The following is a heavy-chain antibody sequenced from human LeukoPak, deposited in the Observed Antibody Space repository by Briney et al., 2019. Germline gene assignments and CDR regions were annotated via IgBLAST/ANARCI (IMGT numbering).Heavy chain of an antibody. D-gene: IGHD3-9*01. V-gene: IGHV3-23*01. CDR3: AKYFGLSLNSNFQH. Sequence: GGSLRLSCAASGFTFSSYAMSWFRQAQGKGLDWASAFSGSGGSTYYADSVKGRFTISRDNSKNTLYLQMNSLRAEDTAVYYCAKYFGLSLNSNFQHWGQGTLVTVSS. CDR1: GFTFSSYA. J-gene: IGHJ1*01. CDR2: FSGSGGST.